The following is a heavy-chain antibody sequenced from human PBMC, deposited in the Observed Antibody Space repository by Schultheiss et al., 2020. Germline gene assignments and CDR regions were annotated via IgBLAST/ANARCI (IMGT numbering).Heavy chain of an antibody. V-gene: IGHV4-61*01. CDR2: IYYSGST. J-gene: IGHJ5*02. CDR3: ARGTGYCSSTSCYSPTPGRSRWFDP. Sequence: SATLSLTCTVSGGSVSSGSYYWSWIRQPPGKGLEWIGYIYYSGSTNYNPSLKSRVTISVDTSKNQFSLKLSSVTAADTAVYYCARGTGYCSSTSCYSPTPGRSRWFDPWGQGTLVTGSS. CDR1: GGSVSSGSYY. D-gene: IGHD2-2*01.